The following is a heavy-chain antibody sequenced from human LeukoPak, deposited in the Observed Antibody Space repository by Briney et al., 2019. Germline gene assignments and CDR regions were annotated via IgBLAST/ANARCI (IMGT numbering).Heavy chain of an antibody. D-gene: IGHD5-18*01. J-gene: IGHJ6*02. CDR2: INPNSGGT. Sequence: GASVKVSCKASGYTFTRYYMHWVRQAPGQGLEWMGWINPNSGGTNYAQKFQGRVTMTRDTSISTAYMELSRLRSDDTAVYYCATYPESGYSYGYNYYGMDVWGQGTTVTVSS. CDR3: ATYPESGYSYGYNYYGMDV. V-gene: IGHV1-2*02. CDR1: GYTFTRYY.